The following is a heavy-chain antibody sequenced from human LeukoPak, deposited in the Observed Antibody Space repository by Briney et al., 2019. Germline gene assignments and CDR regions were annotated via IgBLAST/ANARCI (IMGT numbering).Heavy chain of an antibody. CDR1: GYTFTSYY. V-gene: IGHV1-46*01. CDR3: ATGNYGASTGAFDI. D-gene: IGHD4-17*01. J-gene: IGHJ3*02. Sequence: ASVKVSCKASGYTFTSYYIHWVRQAPGQGLEWMGIINPIGGSTNYAQKFRGRVSMTRDTSTSTVYMELSSLRSEDTAVYYCATGNYGASTGAFDIWGQGTMVTVSS. CDR2: INPIGGST.